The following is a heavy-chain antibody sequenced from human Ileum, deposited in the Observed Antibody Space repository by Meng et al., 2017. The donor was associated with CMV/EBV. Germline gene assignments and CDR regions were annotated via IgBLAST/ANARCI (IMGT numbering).Heavy chain of an antibody. J-gene: IGHJ4*02. D-gene: IGHD5-12*01. Sequence: EVQLVESGGGLVQTGESLRLSCAASGFPVSGNHMSWVRQAPGKGLEWIGRIKSKGSGGTSDYAAPVKERFTISRDDSKNTVYLQMDSLEVEDTGIYFCAWDIDRFLVEWGQGALVTVSS. CDR2: IKSKGSGGTS. CDR3: AWDIDRFLVE. V-gene: IGHV3-15*01. CDR1: GFPVSGNH.